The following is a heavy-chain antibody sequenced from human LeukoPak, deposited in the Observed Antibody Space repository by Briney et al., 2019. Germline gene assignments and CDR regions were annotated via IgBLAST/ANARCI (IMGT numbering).Heavy chain of an antibody. CDR1: GYIFTGHF. CDR2: INPNSGGT. D-gene: IGHD3-22*01. CDR3: ARDWLDDSSGYYADY. Sequence: ASVKVSCKASGYIFTGHFMHWVRHAPGQGLEWMGWINPNSGGTSYAQKFQGRVTMTRDTSISTAYMELSRLRSDDTAVYYCARDWLDDSSGYYADYWGQGTLVTVSS. J-gene: IGHJ4*02. V-gene: IGHV1-2*02.